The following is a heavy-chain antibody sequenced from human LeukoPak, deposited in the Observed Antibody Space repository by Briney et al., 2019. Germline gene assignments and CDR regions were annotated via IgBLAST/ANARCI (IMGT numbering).Heavy chain of an antibody. Sequence: SETLSLTCSVSGGSISSSSYYWVWIRQPPGKGLGWIGSVYYSGSTNYNPSLKSRVTISVDTSKNQFSLKLSSVTAADTAVYYCARVTGDSDFDYWGQGTLVTVSS. V-gene: IGHV4-39*07. CDR1: GGSISSSSYY. J-gene: IGHJ4*02. CDR2: VYYSGST. D-gene: IGHD4-17*01. CDR3: ARVTGDSDFDY.